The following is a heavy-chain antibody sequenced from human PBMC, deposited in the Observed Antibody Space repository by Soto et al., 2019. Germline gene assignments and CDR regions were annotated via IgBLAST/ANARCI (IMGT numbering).Heavy chain of an antibody. Sequence: GGSLRLSCAASGFTFSSYAMSWVRQAPGKGLEWVSAISGSGGSTYYADSVKGRFTISRDNSKNTLYLQMNSLRAEDTAVYYCAKDLVFVAAAGTMMDNYYYYMDVWGKGTTVTVSS. CDR3: AKDLVFVAAAGTMMDNYYYYMDV. D-gene: IGHD6-13*01. V-gene: IGHV3-23*01. CDR2: ISGSGGST. CDR1: GFTFSSYA. J-gene: IGHJ6*03.